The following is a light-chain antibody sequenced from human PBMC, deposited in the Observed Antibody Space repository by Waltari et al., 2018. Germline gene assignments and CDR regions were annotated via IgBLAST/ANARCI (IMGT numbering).Light chain of an antibody. CDR3: AAWDDSLNGYV. CDR1: SSDIGSNT. Sequence: QSVLTQPPSASGTPGQRVTIPCSGSSSDIGSNTVTWYQHHPGTAPKLLIYRNNQRPSGVPDRFSGSKSGTSASLAISGLQSEDEADYYCAAWDDSLNGYVFGTGTKVTVL. V-gene: IGLV1-44*01. CDR2: RNN. J-gene: IGLJ1*01.